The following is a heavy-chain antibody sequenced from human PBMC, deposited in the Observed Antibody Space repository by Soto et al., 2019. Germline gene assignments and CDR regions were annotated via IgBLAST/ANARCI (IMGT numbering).Heavy chain of an antibody. J-gene: IGHJ4*02. CDR3: ARGRAYYYDSSGYYFFDY. CDR1: GRSFSGYY. D-gene: IGHD3-22*01. Sequence: SETLSLTCAVSGRSFSGYYWSWIRQPPGKGLEWVGEINHSGSNNYNPSLKTRATISVDTSKNQYSQKLSSVTAADTAVYYCARGRAYYYDSSGYYFFDYWGQGTLVTVSS. V-gene: IGHV4-34*01. CDR2: INHSGSN.